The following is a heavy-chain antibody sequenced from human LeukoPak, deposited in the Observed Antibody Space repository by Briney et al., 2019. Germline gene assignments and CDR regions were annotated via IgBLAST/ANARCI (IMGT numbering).Heavy chain of an antibody. CDR1: GFTFSSYW. D-gene: IGHD3-3*01. CDR3: ARAPSDFWSGYYPDY. Sequence: GGSLRLSCAASGFTFSSYWMHWVRQAPGKGLVWVSRINSDGSSTSYADSVKGRLTISRDNARNTLYLQMNSLRAEDTAVYYCARAPSDFWSGYYPDYWGQGTLVTVSS. J-gene: IGHJ4*02. CDR2: INSDGSST. V-gene: IGHV3-74*01.